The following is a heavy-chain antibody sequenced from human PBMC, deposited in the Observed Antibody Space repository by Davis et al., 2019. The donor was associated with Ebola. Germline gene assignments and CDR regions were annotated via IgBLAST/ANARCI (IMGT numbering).Heavy chain of an antibody. D-gene: IGHD3-16*01. CDR3: ARGVDNYDYIWGRRSAFDI. CDR1: GGTFSSYA. V-gene: IGHV1-69*13. Sequence: SVKVSCKASGGTFSSYAISWVRQAPGQGLEWMGGIIPIFGTANYAQKFQGRVTITADESTSTAYMELSSLRSEDTAVYYCARGVDNYDYIWGRRSAFDIWGQGTMVTVSS. CDR2: IIPIFGTA. J-gene: IGHJ3*02.